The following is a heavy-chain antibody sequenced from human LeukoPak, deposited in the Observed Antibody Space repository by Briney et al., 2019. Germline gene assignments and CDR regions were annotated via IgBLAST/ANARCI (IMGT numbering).Heavy chain of an antibody. CDR1: DGSISSRSHY. V-gene: IGHV4-39*01. Sequence: SETLSLTCAVSDGSISSRSHYWGWIRQPPGKGLEWIGGMSYSGISFSNTPLKSRVSLSVDTSNNQFSLKLTSVTAADTAVYYCARLRVAAADYWGQGTLVTASS. CDR3: ARLRVAAADY. CDR2: MSYSGIS. D-gene: IGHD2-2*01. J-gene: IGHJ4*02.